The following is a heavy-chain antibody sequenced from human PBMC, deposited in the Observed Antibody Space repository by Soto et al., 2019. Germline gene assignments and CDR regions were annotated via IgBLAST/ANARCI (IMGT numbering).Heavy chain of an antibody. CDR2: INIYNGHT. J-gene: IGHJ4*02. D-gene: IGHD6-19*01. CDR3: ARDSSGWYIDY. V-gene: IGHV1-18*01. Sequence: QVQVVQSGAEVKKPGASVKVSCKASGYTFTSYGISWVRQAPGQGLEWMGWINIYNGHTNYARKFQGRVTMTTDTSTSTAYMELRSLRSDDTAVYYCARDSSGWYIDYWGQGTLVTVSS. CDR1: GYTFTSYG.